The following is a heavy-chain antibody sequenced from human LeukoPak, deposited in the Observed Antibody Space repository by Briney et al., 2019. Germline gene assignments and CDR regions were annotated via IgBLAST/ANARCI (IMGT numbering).Heavy chain of an antibody. CDR3: AKVGDGYYFDY. Sequence: GGSLRLSCAASGFTFSSYAMSWVRQAPGKGLEWVASISYDGSNKYYADSVKGRFIISRDDSKNALYLQMNSLRAEDTAVYFCAKVGDGYYFDYWGQGTVVTVSS. V-gene: IGHV3-30-3*01. J-gene: IGHJ4*02. CDR1: GFTFSSYA. D-gene: IGHD5-24*01. CDR2: ISYDGSNK.